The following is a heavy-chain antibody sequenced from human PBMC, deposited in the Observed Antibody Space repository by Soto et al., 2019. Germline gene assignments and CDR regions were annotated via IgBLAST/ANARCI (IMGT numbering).Heavy chain of an antibody. Sequence: PGGSLRLSCAASGFTFSSYAMSWVRQAPGKGLEWVSAISGSGGSTYYADSVKGRFTISRDNSKNTLYLQMNSLRAEDTAVYYCAKDLSAAIVVVTAIGYWGQGTLVTVSS. J-gene: IGHJ4*02. CDR1: GFTFSSYA. CDR2: ISGSGGST. V-gene: IGHV3-23*01. CDR3: AKDLSAAIVVVTAIGY. D-gene: IGHD2-21*02.